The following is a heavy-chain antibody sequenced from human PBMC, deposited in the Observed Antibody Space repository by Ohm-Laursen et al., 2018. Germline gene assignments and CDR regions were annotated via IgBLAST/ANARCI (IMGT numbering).Heavy chain of an antibody. V-gene: IGHV4-59*01. J-gene: IGHJ4*02. CDR1: GGSISSYY. Sequence: SETLSLTCTVSGGSISSYYWSWIRQPPGKGLEWIGYIYYSGSTNYNPSLKSRVTISVDTSKNQFSLKLSSVTAADTAVYYCARVGLVGLAFDYWGQETLVTVSS. CDR2: IYYSGST. CDR3: ARVGLVGLAFDY. D-gene: IGHD3/OR15-3a*01.